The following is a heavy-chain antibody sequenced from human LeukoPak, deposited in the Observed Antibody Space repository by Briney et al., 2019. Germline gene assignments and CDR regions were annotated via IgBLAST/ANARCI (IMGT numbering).Heavy chain of an antibody. V-gene: IGHV3-64*01. D-gene: IGHD3-16*01. J-gene: IGHJ4*02. CDR1: GFTFSSYA. CDR3: ARGGRDYVFRYFDY. Sequence: PGGSLRLSCAASGFTFSSYAMHWVRQAPGKGLEYVSAISSNGGSTYYGNSVKGRFTISRDNAKNSLYLQMNSLRAEDTAVYYCARGGRDYVFRYFDYWGQGTLVTVSS. CDR2: ISSNGGST.